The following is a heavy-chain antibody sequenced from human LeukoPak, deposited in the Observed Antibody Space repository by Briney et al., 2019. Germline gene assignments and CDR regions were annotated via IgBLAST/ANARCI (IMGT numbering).Heavy chain of an antibody. CDR1: GFTFSSYS. CDR3: ARDDRLRYFDWTPLDY. J-gene: IGHJ4*02. Sequence: GGSLRLSCAASGFTFSSYSMNWVRQAPGKGLEWVSYISSSSTIYYADSVKGRFTISRDNAKNSLYLQMNSLRAEDTAVYYCARDDRLRYFDWTPLDYWGQGTLVTVSS. V-gene: IGHV3-48*04. D-gene: IGHD3-9*01. CDR2: ISSSSTI.